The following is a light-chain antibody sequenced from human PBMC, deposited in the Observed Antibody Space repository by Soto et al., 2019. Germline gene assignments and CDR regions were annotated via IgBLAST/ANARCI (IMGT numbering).Light chain of an antibody. Sequence: QSVLTQPPSVSGAPGQRVTVPCTGSSSNIGAGYDVHWYQQLPGTAPKLLIYGNSNRPSGVPDRFSGSKSGTSASLAITGLQAEDEADYYCQSYDSSRSGSGVFGTGTKVTVL. CDR3: QSYDSSRSGSGV. J-gene: IGLJ1*01. V-gene: IGLV1-40*01. CDR1: SSNIGAGYD. CDR2: GNS.